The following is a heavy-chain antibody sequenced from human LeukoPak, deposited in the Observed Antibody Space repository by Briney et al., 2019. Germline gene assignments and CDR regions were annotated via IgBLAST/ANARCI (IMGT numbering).Heavy chain of an antibody. Sequence: PGESLKISCKGFGYTFSNYWIGWVRQMPGKGLEWMGIIYPDDSDTRYSPSFQGQVTISADKSITTAFLQWSSLKASDTAMYYCAIFGDKYGSGSYGDSWGQGTLVTVSP. CDR1: GYTFSNYW. CDR2: IYPDDSDT. CDR3: AIFGDKYGSGSYGDS. D-gene: IGHD3-10*01. V-gene: IGHV5-51*01. J-gene: IGHJ5*01.